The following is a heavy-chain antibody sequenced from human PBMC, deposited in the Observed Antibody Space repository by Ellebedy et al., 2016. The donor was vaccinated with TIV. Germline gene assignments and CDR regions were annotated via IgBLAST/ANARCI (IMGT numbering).Heavy chain of an antibody. CDR3: ARDFDC. V-gene: IGHV3-7*03. CDR2: INQDGSET. CDR1: RFSFSSSW. J-gene: IGHJ4*02. Sequence: GESLKISCAASRFSFSSSWMSWVRQAPGKGLEWVANINQDGSETYYVDSVKGRVTISRDNAKNSLFLQMNSLSAEDTAVYYCARDFDCWGQGTLVTVSS.